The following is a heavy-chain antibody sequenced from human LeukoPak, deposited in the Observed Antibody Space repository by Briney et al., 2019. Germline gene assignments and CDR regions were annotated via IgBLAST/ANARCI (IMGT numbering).Heavy chain of an antibody. J-gene: IGHJ4*02. CDR2: INHSGYT. D-gene: IGHD3-10*01. CDR3: TRMTSGHDY. CDR1: GVSFDDYY. Sequence: SETLSLTCAVSGVSFDDYYWAWVRQTPGEGLEWIGEINHSGYTNDSPSLKSRVTLSIDTSRKQFSLNLRSVTVADAGIYYCTRMTSGHDYWGQGTLVTVSS. V-gene: IGHV4-34*01.